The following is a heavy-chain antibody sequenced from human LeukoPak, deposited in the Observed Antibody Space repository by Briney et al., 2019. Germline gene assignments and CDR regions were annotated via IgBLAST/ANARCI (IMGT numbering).Heavy chain of an antibody. V-gene: IGHV4-38-2*01. Sequence: PSETLSLTCAVSGSSISDGYYWAWIRQPPGKGLEWIGSIYHSGSRYESGSTYYNPSLKSRVTISADTSKNQFSLKLKFVTAADTAVYYCARNYSRSLGGLKYFDYWGQGSLVTVSS. J-gene: IGHJ4*02. CDR2: IYHSGSRYESGST. D-gene: IGHD6-6*01. CDR3: ARNYSRSLGGLKYFDY. CDR1: GSSISDGYY.